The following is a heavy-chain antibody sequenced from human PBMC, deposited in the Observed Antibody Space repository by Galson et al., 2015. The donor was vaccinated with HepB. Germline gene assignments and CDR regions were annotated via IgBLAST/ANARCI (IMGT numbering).Heavy chain of an antibody. D-gene: IGHD2-15*01. CDR3: AKGQGRWQLLSSAFEI. CDR2: ISYDGSNK. J-gene: IGHJ3*02. CDR1: GFTFSSYG. V-gene: IGHV3-30*18. Sequence: SLRLSGAASGFTFSSYGMHWVRQAPGKGLEWVAVISYDGSNKYYADSVKGRFTISRDNSKNTLYLQMNSLRAEDTAVYYCAKGQGRWQLLSSAFEIWGQGTMVTVSS.